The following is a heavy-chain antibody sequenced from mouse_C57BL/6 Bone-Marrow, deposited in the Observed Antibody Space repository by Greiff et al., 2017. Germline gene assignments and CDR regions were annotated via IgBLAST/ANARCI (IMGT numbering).Heavy chain of an antibody. CDR1: GDTFTDYN. Sequence: EVQLVESGPELVKPGASVKMSCKASGDTFTDYNMHWVKQSHGKSLEWIGYINPNNGGTSSNQKFKGKATLTVTKSSSTAYMELRSLTSEDSAVYYCARGLWAMDYWGQGTSVTVSS. J-gene: IGHJ4*01. V-gene: IGHV1-22*01. CDR3: ARGLWAMDY. CDR2: INPNNGGT. D-gene: IGHD6-5*01.